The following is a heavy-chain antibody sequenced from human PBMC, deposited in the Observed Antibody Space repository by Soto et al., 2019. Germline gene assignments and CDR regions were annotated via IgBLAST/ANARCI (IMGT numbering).Heavy chain of an antibody. J-gene: IGHJ5*02. V-gene: IGHV1-46*01. CDR2: IYPGGVNI. D-gene: IGHD7-27*01. CDR3: ARDQTGDDLVWWFVP. Sequence: ASVKVSCKAIGYSFTSHYMHWVRQAPGQGLEWMGTIYPGGVNIGYAQKFKGRVTMTKDTSTSTVYMELNSLTSEDPAVYYCARDQTGDDLVWWFVPWGQATLDTVSS. CDR1: GYSFTSHY.